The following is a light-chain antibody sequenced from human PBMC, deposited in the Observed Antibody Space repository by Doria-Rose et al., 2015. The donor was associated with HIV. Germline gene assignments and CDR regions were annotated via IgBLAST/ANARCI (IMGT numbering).Light chain of an antibody. CDR1: QSTGSF. CDR3: QQSYSTPLT. CDR2: AAS. V-gene: IGKV1-39*01. Sequence: DIQMTQSPTSLSASVGDRVTITCRASQSTGSFLNWYQQKPGKAPKLLIYAASSLHNGVPSRFSCSGSGTDFTLTISSLQPEDFATYFCQQSYSTPLTFGGGTKVEIK. J-gene: IGKJ4*01.